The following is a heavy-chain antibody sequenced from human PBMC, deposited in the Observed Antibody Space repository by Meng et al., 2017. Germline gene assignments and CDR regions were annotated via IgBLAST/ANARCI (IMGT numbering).Heavy chain of an antibody. CDR1: GGSISSYY. V-gene: IGHV4-59*01. CDR3: ARGRRPNWFDP. Sequence: GSLRLSCTVSGGSISSYYWTWIRQLPGKGLEWIGYIYYSGGTNSNPSLKSPVTISVDTSKNQFSLKLSSVTAADTAVYYCARGRRPNWFDPWGQGTLVTVSS. D-gene: IGHD5-24*01. J-gene: IGHJ5*02. CDR2: IYYSGGT.